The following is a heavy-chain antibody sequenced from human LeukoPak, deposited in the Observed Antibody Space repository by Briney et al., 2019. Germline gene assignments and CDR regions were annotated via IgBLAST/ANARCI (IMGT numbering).Heavy chain of an antibody. CDR3: AKDREDSSSPYYFDY. CDR1: GFTFSSYA. CDR2: ISGSGGST. D-gene: IGHD6-6*01. V-gene: IGHV3-23*01. Sequence: PGASLRLSCAACGFTFSSYAMSWVRQAPGKGLKWVSAISGSGGSTYYADSVKGRFTISRDNSKNTLYLQMNSLRAEDTAVYYCAKDREDSSSPYYFDYWGQGTLVTVSS. J-gene: IGHJ4*02.